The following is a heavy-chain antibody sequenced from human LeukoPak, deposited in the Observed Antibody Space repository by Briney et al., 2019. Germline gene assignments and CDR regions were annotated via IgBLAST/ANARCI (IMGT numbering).Heavy chain of an antibody. CDR1: GFTFSSYS. CDR3: AKVSGGGLYYDGMDV. D-gene: IGHD1-14*01. V-gene: IGHV3-21*04. J-gene: IGHJ6*02. Sequence: GGSLRLSCAASGFTFSSYSMNWVRQAPGKGLEWVSFISSSSSYIYYADSVKGRFTISRDSSKNTLYLQMNSLRAEDTAVYYCAKVSGGGLYYDGMDVWGQGTTVTVSS. CDR2: ISSSSSYI.